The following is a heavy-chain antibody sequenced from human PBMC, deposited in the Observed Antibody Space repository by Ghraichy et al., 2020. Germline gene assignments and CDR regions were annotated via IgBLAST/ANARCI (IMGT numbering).Heavy chain of an antibody. J-gene: IGHJ6*04. Sequence: GESLKLSCAASGFTFSSYVLSWVRQAPGKGLEWVSAISGSGGSTYYPDSVKGRFTISRDNSNNTLDLQMNSLRAEDTAVYYCAKGIAAGTSTISYYYNGMDVWGKGTTVTVSS. V-gene: IGHV3-23*01. CDR2: ISGSGGST. CDR1: GFTFSSYV. D-gene: IGHD6-13*01. CDR3: AKGIAAGTSTISYYYNGMDV.